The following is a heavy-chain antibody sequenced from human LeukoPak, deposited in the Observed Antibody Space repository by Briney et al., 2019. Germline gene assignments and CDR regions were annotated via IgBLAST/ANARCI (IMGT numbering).Heavy chain of an antibody. CDR3: AREYYGSGSLGSYGMDV. CDR1: GGSISSSSYY. V-gene: IGHV4-39*07. J-gene: IGHJ6*02. D-gene: IGHD3-10*01. CDR2: IYYSGST. Sequence: SETLSLTCTVSGGSISSSSYYWGWIRQPPGKGLEGIGSIYYSGSTYYNPSLKSRVTISVDKSKNQFSLKLSSVTAADTAVYYCAREYYGSGSLGSYGMDVWGQGTTVTVSS.